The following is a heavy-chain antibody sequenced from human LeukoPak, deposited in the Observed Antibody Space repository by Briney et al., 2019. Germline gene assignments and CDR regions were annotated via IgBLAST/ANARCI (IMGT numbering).Heavy chain of an antibody. CDR3: AREPLYTGFDY. J-gene: IGHJ4*02. CDR2: IYYSGST. V-gene: IGHV4-39*07. Sequence: SETLSLTCTVSGGSISSSSYYWGWIRQPPGKGLEWIGTIYYSGSTYYNPSLKSRVTISVDTSKNQFSLKLSSVTAADTAVYYCAREPLYTGFDYWGQGTLVTVSS. CDR1: GGSISSSSYY. D-gene: IGHD3-16*01.